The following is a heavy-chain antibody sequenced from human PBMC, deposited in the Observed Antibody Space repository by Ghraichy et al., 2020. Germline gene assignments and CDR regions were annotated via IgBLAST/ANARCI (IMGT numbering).Heavy chain of an antibody. V-gene: IGHV3-23*01. CDR1: GFIISNNA. CDR2: ISGVDETT. Sequence: LSLTCAASGFIISNNAMNWVRQAPGKGLEWVSTISGVDETTYYADSVKGRFTISRDNSKNTVYLQMNSLRAEDTAVYYCAKDSDYSSFTAWFDPWGQGTLVTVSS. J-gene: IGHJ5*02. D-gene: IGHD4-11*01. CDR3: AKDSDYSSFTAWFDP.